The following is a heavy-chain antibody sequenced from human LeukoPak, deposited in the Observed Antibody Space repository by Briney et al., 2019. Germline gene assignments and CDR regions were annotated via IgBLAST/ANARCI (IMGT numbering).Heavy chain of an antibody. Sequence: PSQTLSLTCALSGDSVSSNSAACNWIRQSPSRGLEWLGRTYYRSKWYNDYAVSVKSRITINPDTSKHQFSLQLNSVTPEDTAVYYCGIGLFQGYSSVWFDYWGQGTLATVSS. D-gene: IGHD6-25*01. CDR2: TYYRSKWYN. J-gene: IGHJ4*02. V-gene: IGHV6-1*01. CDR1: GDSVSSNSAA. CDR3: GIGLFQGYSSVWFDY.